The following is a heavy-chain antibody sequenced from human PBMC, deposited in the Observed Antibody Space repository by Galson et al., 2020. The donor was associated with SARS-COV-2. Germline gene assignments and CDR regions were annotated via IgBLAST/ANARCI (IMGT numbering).Heavy chain of an antibody. J-gene: IGHJ6*02. CDR2: INHSGST. D-gene: IGHD6-13*01. CDR1: GGSFSGYY. V-gene: IGHV4-34*01. CDR3: ARGLPYSTFYYYYGMDV. Sequence: SETLSLTCAVYGGSFSGYYWSWIRQPPGKGLEWIGEINHSGSTNYNPSLKSRVTISVDTSKSQFSLKLSSVTAADTAVYYCARGLPYSTFYYYYGMDVWGQGTTVTVSS.